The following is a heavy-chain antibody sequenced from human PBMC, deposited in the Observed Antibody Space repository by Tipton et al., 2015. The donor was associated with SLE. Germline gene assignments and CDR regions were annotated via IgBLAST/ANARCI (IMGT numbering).Heavy chain of an antibody. J-gene: IGHJ5*02. CDR2: IYTSGST. CDR3: VRGLGGVTLHWFDP. Sequence: GLVKPSETLSLTCTVSGGSISSYYWSWIRQPPGKGLEWIGYIYTSGSTNYNPSLKSRVTISVDTSKNQFSLKLSSVTAADTAVYYCVRGLGGVTLHWFDPWGRGTLVTVSS. CDR1: GGSISSYY. D-gene: IGHD3-16*01. V-gene: IGHV4-4*08.